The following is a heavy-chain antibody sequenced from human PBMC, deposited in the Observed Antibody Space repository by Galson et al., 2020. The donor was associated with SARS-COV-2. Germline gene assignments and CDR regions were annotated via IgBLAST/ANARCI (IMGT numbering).Heavy chain of an antibody. Sequence: GGPLRPSCAPSGSIFVDAPCTGFRQAPAKGLEGSSNFIFRGDTMYYADSVKGRFTISRDNGNNLLYLQMNSLRVEDTAIYYCARESWGSLNPWGQGALVTVST. CDR3: ARESWGSLNP. CDR2: FIFRGDTM. CDR1: GSIFVDAP. D-gene: IGHD3-16*01. V-gene: IGHV3-11*01. J-gene: IGHJ5*02.